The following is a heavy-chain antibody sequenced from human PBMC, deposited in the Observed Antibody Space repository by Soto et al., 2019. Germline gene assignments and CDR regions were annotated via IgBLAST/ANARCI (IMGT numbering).Heavy chain of an antibody. CDR3: TRAYGAETFDF. D-gene: IGHD3-10*01. Sequence: ASVKVSCKASGYTFTSYGINWVRQAPGRGLEWMGWINPGNGNTKYSQQFQGRVIIDRDTSASTAYMELSSLRSEDTAVYYCTRAYGAETFDFWGQGTRVTVS. CDR2: INPGNGNT. J-gene: IGHJ5*01. CDR1: GYTFTSYG. V-gene: IGHV1-3*01.